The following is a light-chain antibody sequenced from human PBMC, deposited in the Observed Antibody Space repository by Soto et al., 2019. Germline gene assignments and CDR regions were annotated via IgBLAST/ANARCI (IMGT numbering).Light chain of an antibody. J-gene: IGKJ4*01. CDR2: AAS. CDR1: QGISTY. V-gene: IGKV1-27*01. Sequence: DIQMTQSPSSLSASVGGRVTITCRASQGISTYLAWYQQKPGKVPKLLIYAASTLQSGAPSRFSGSGSGTEFTLTISSLQPEDVATYYCQKYSSAPLTFGGGTKVEIK. CDR3: QKYSSAPLT.